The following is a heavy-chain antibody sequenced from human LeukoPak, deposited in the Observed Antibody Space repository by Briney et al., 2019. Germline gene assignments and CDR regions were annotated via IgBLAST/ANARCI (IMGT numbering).Heavy chain of an antibody. V-gene: IGHV3-74*01. CDR1: GFTFSSYW. CDR2: INNDESST. CDR3: ACYGIAPPY. J-gene: IGHJ4*02. Sequence: PGMSLRLSCVASGFTFSSYWMHWVRQAPGKGLVWVSHINNDESSTSYADSVRGRFTISRDNAKNTLYLQMNSLRTEDTAVYYCACYGIAPPYWGQGTLVTVSS. D-gene: IGHD2-15*01.